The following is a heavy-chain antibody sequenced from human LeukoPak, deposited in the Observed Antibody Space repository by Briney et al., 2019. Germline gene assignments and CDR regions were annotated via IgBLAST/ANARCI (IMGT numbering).Heavy chain of an antibody. J-gene: IGHJ4*02. D-gene: IGHD3-16*01. CDR3: ARGLNTSPGIDY. CDR2: IKFDGSEI. Sequence: GGSLTLSCAASGFSLGDYWMTWVRQAPGKGLECVGNIKFDGSEIYYRDSVRGRFTISRDNARNSVYLQVSSLRDADTGVYYCARGLNTSPGIDYWGQGTLVTVSS. V-gene: IGHV3-7*01. CDR1: GFSLGDYW.